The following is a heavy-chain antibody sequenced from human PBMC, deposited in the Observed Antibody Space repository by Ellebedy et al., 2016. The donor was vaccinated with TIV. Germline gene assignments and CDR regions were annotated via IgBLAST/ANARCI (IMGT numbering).Heavy chain of an antibody. CDR2: ISAYTGET. CDR3: ARDMVQGMVAKYLWFDY. J-gene: IGHJ4*02. CDR1: GYTFTSYI. Sequence: ASVKVSCKASGYTFTSYIISWVRQVPGQRPEWMGWISAYTGETNFAQKFQGRVTLTIDTSTSTAYMELRSLRSDDTAVYYCARDMVQGMVAKYLWFDYWGQGSLVIVSS. V-gene: IGHV1-18*01. D-gene: IGHD2-8*01.